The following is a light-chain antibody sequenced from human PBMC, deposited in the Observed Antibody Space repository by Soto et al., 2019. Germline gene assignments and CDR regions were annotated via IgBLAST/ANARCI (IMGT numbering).Light chain of an antibody. CDR1: QIISSSL. V-gene: IGKV3-20*01. CDR3: QQHRNWPPALT. J-gene: IGKJ4*01. Sequence: IVFTPSPGTVSLSPGESATLSCRASQIISSSLLPWYQQKPGQAPRTLIYAASTRATGIPDRFSGSGSGTDFTLTIRRLETQAFAVCYCQQHRNWPPALTFGGG. CDR2: AAS.